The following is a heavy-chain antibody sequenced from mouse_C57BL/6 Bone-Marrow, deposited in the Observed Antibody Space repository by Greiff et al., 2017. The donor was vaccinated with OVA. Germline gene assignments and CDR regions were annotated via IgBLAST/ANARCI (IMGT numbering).Heavy chain of an antibody. CDR3: ARFITTVVARYFDV. D-gene: IGHD1-1*01. CDR2: INPNNGGT. Sequence: VQLKQSGPELVKPGASVKIPCKASGYTFTDYNMDWVKQSHGKSLEWIGDINPNNGGTIYNQKFKGKATLTVDKSSSTAYMELRSLTSEDTAVYYCARFITTVVARYFDVWGTGTTVTVSS. CDR1: GYTFTDYN. V-gene: IGHV1-18*01. J-gene: IGHJ1*03.